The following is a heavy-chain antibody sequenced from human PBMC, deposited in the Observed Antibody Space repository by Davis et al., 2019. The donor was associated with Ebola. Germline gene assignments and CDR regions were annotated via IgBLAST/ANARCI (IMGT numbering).Heavy chain of an antibody. CDR3: AKAYSRYYYYGMDV. D-gene: IGHD4-11*01. CDR1: GFTFSSYA. CDR2: ISYDGSNK. V-gene: IGHV3-30-3*01. Sequence: GESLKISCAASGFTFSSYAMHWVRQAPGKGLEWVAVISYDGSNKYYADSVKGRFTISRDNSKNTLYLQMNSLRAEDTAVYYCAKAYSRYYYYGMDVWGQGTTVTVSS. J-gene: IGHJ6*02.